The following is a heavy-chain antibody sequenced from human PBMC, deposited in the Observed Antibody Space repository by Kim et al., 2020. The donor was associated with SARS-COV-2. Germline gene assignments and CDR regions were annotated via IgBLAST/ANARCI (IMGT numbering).Heavy chain of an antibody. CDR2: ISYDGSNK. CDR3: AKDSEWELLYYFDY. J-gene: IGHJ4*02. D-gene: IGHD1-26*01. Sequence: GGSLRLSCAASGFTFSSYGMHWVRQAPGKGLEWVAVISYDGSNKYYAESVKGRFTISRDNSKNTLYLQMNSLRAEDTAVYYCAKDSEWELLYYFDYWGQG. CDR1: GFTFSSYG. V-gene: IGHV3-30*18.